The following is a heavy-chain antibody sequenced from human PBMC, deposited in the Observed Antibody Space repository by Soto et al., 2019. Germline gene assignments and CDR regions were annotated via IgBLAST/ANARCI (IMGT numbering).Heavy chain of an antibody. V-gene: IGHV3-23*01. Sequence: EVQLLESGGGLVQPGGSLRLSCAASGFTFSSYAMSWVRQAPGKGLEWVSAISGSGGSTYYADSVKGPFTISRDNTKNTLYLQINSLRADDTAVYYCATSGRYFANYYYYYYMDVWGNGTTVTVSS. J-gene: IGHJ6*03. D-gene: IGHD3-9*01. CDR3: ATSGRYFANYYYYYYMDV. CDR1: GFTFSSYA. CDR2: ISGSGGST.